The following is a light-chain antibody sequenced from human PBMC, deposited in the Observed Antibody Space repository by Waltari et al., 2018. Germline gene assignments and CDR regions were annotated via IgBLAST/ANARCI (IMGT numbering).Light chain of an antibody. Sequence: QSALTQPASVSGSPGQSITISCTGTTDDIGYYDYVSCYQQHLGKAPKLIIYDVRERPSGVSNRCSGSKSGNTASLTISGLQADDEADYYCSSHTTRSTWVFGGGTKLTVL. J-gene: IGLJ3*02. CDR3: SSHTTRSTWV. CDR2: DVR. V-gene: IGLV2-14*03. CDR1: TDDIGYYDY.